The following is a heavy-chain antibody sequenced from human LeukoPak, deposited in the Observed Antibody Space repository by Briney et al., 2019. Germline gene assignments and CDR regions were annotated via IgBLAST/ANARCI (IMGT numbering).Heavy chain of an antibody. J-gene: IGHJ5*02. V-gene: IGHV2-5*02. CDR3: AHLGSENITIPGSYNWLDP. CDR1: GFSLSTSGVA. D-gene: IGHD2/OR15-2a*01. CDR2: LYWDDDK. Sequence: SGPTLVNPTQTLTLTCTLSGFSLSTSGVAVGWIRQPPTKALERLALLYWDDDKRYSPSLKSRLTITKDTSKNQVVLTMTNVDPVDTATYYCAHLGSENITIPGSYNWLDPWGQGTLVTVSS.